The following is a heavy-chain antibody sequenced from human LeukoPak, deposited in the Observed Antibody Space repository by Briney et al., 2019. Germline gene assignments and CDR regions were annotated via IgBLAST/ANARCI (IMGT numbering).Heavy chain of an antibody. CDR3: TTFVLMVYEGNN. Sequence: GGSLRLSCAASGFQFSSYSMNWVRQAPWKGLEWVGRIKSKTDGWTTDYAAPVKGRFTISRDDSKNTLYLQMNSLKTEDTAVYYCTTFVLMVYEGNNWGQGTLVTVSS. J-gene: IGHJ4*02. CDR1: GFQFSSYS. V-gene: IGHV3-15*01. D-gene: IGHD2-8*01. CDR2: IKSKTDGWTT.